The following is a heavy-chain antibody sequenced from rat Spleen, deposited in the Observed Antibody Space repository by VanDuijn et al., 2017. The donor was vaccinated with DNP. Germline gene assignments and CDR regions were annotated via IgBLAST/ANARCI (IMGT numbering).Heavy chain of an antibody. CDR1: GFTFSNYY. CDR3: TTDEGILRTLFDY. V-gene: IGHV5-20*01. CDR2: ISYNGGTT. Sequence: EVQLVESGGGLVQPGRSIKLSCATSGFTFSNYYMAWVRQAPAKGLEWVAYISYNGGTTYYGDSVKGRFTISRDNAKSTLYLQMNSLRSEDMATYYCTTDEGILRTLFDYWGQGVMVTVSS. D-gene: IGHD1-6*01. J-gene: IGHJ2*01.